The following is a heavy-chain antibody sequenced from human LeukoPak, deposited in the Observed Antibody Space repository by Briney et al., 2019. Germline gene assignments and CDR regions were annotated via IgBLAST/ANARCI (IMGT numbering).Heavy chain of an antibody. J-gene: IGHJ4*02. CDR1: GGSISSGGYS. CDR3: ARRYIGRGYYFDY. CDR2: IYYSGST. V-gene: IGHV4-61*08. D-gene: IGHD1-26*01. Sequence: SETLSLTCAVSGGSISSGGYSWSWIRQPPGKGLEWIGYIYYSGSTNYNPSLKSRVTISVDTSKNQFSLKLSSVTAADTAVYYCARRYIGRGYYFDYWGQGTLVIVSS.